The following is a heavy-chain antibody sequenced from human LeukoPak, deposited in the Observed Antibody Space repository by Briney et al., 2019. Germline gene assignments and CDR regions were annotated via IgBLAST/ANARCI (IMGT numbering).Heavy chain of an antibody. CDR2: ISGNGGRT. CDR1: GFTFSILD. D-gene: IGHD5-12*01. J-gene: IGHJ6*02. CDR3: ATSLISGYDLTNYGMDV. V-gene: IGHV3-23*01. Sequence: GGSLRLSCAASGFTFSILDMSWVRQAPGKGLEWVSAISGNGGRTYYADSVKGRFTISRDNSKNTLYLQMNSLRAEDTAVYYCATSLISGYDLTNYGMDVWGQGTTVTVSS.